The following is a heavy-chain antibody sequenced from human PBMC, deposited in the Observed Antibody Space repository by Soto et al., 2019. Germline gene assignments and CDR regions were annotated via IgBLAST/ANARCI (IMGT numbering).Heavy chain of an antibody. V-gene: IGHV4-59*08. CDR3: APRSGGSVIS. CDR2: IYSSGST. D-gene: IGHD2-15*01. J-gene: IGHJ5*02. CDR1: GASISDYY. Sequence: SETLSLTCTVSGASISDYYWSWIRQPPGKGLEWIGYIYSSGSTDYNPSLRSRVTLSVDASKNQFSLKLSSGTAADTAVYYCAPRSGGSVISWGQGTLVTVSS.